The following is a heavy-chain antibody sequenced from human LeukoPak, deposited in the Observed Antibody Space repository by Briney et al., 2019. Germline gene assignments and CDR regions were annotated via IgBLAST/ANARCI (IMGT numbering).Heavy chain of an antibody. Sequence: PSETLSLTCNVSGGSISSYYWSWIRQPPGKRLEWIGYIHYSGSTKYNPSLKSRASISLDTPKNQFSLRLSPVTAADAAVYYCAGTVAGPNWFDSWGQGTQITVSS. J-gene: IGHJ5*01. V-gene: IGHV4-59*08. CDR1: GGSISSYY. CDR3: AGTVAGPNWFDS. CDR2: IHYSGST. D-gene: IGHD6-19*01.